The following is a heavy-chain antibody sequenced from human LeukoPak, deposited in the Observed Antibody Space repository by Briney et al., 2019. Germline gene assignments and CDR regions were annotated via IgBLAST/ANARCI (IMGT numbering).Heavy chain of an antibody. J-gene: IGHJ4*02. CDR1: GGSISSYY. CDR2: IHYSGYT. Sequence: SETLSLTCTVPGGSISSYYWSWIRQPPGKGLEWIGNIHYSGYTNYNPSLKSRVTISVDTSKNQFSLKLSSVTAADTAVYYCVRETRRDGYKFDYWGQGTLVTVSS. CDR3: VRETRRDGYKFDY. D-gene: IGHD5-24*01. V-gene: IGHV4-59*01.